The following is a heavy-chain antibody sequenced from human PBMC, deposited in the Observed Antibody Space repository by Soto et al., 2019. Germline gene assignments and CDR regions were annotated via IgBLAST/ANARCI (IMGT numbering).Heavy chain of an antibody. V-gene: IGHV1-2*02. J-gene: IGHJ5*02. CDR1: GGTFSRNT. D-gene: IGHD6-19*01. CDR2: INPNSRGT. Sequence: ASVKVSCKASGGTFSRNTISWVRQAPGQGLEWMGWINPNSRGTNYAQKFQGRVTMTRDTSNNTAYMELRGLRSDDTAVYYCARVSLKAGNWFDPWGQGTLVTVSS. CDR3: ARVSLKAGNWFDP.